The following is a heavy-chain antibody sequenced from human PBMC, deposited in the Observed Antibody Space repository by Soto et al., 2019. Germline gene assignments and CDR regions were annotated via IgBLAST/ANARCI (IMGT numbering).Heavy chain of an antibody. CDR3: AREARPYYYGSGPLLS. D-gene: IGHD3-10*01. V-gene: IGHV3-33*01. Sequence: QVQLVESGGGVVQPGRSLRLSCAASGFTFSSYGMHWVRQAPGKGLEWVAVIWYDGSNKYYADSVKGRFTISRDNSKNTLYLQMNSLRAEDTAVYYCAREARPYYYGSGPLLSWGRGTLVTVSS. J-gene: IGHJ4*02. CDR1: GFTFSSYG. CDR2: IWYDGSNK.